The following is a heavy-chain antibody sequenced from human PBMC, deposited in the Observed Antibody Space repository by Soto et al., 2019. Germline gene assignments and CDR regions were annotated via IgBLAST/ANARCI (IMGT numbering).Heavy chain of an antibody. CDR1: GFTFSSYG. CDR2: IWYDGSNE. CDR3: AEAAALAVEGYYYLAV. D-gene: IGHD3-3*02. V-gene: IGHV3-33*06. Sequence: ESGGGVVQPGRSLRLSCAASGFTFSSYGMQWVRQAPGKGLEWVAVIWYDGSNENYADSVKGRFTISRDNSKNTLYLQMNSLRAENTAVYYCAEAAALAVEGYYYLAVWGNGTTVTVSS. J-gene: IGHJ6*03.